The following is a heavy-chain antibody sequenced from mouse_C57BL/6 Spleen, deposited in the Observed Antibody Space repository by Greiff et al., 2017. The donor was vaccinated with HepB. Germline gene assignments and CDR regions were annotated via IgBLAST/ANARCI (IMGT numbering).Heavy chain of an antibody. D-gene: IGHD3-2*02. CDR1: GFTFSSYA. CDR2: ISDGGSYT. CDR3: ARIPDSSGYTWFAY. V-gene: IGHV5-4*03. Sequence: EVKLMESGGGLVKPGGSLKLSCAASGFTFSSYAMSWVRQTPEKRLEWVATISDGGSYTYYPDNVKGRFTISRDNAKNNLYLQMSHLKSEDTAMYYCARIPDSSGYTWFAYWGQGTLVTVSA. J-gene: IGHJ3*01.